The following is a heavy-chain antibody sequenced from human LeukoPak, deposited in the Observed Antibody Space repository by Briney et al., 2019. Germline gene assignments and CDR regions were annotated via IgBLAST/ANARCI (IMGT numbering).Heavy chain of an antibody. J-gene: IGHJ4*02. CDR1: GVSFSGYY. V-gene: IGHV4-34*01. D-gene: IGHD3-3*01. CDR2: INHSGST. CDR3: ARVLGGLRFLEWSYYFDY. Sequence: NASETLSLTCAVYGVSFSGYYWSWIRQPPGKGLEWIGEINHSGSTNYNPSLKSRVTISVDTSKNQFSLKLSSATAADTAVYYCARVLGGLRFLEWSYYFDYWGQGTLVTVSS.